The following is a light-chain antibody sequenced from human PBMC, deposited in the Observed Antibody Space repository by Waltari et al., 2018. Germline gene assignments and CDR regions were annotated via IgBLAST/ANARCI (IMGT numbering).Light chain of an antibody. CDR2: QVS. CDR1: QSLVYSDGNTY. V-gene: IGKV2-24*01. Sequence: DIVLTQTPLSSPVTLGQPASIPCRSSQSLVYSDGNTYLGWLQQRPGQPPRLLIYQVSNRFSGGPDRFRGSGAGTDFTLKISRVEAEDVGVYYCMQTVQFRWTFGQGTKVEIK. CDR3: MQTVQFRWT. J-gene: IGKJ1*01.